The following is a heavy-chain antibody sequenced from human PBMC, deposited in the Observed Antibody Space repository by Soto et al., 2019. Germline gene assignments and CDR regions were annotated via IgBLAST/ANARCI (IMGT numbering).Heavy chain of an antibody. CDR3: VRDGLDYYDTERLYFDK. J-gene: IGHJ4*02. CDR1: GFNFITYS. V-gene: IGHV3-21*01. D-gene: IGHD3-22*01. Sequence: EVQLVESGGGPVRPGGSLKLSCAASGFNFITYSLSWVRQAPGKGLDWVASISSSAVYLDYADSVKGRFTISRDNANNSRYLQMNSLRAEDTATYYCVRDGLDYYDTERLYFDKWGQGTLVTVSS. CDR2: ISSSAVYL.